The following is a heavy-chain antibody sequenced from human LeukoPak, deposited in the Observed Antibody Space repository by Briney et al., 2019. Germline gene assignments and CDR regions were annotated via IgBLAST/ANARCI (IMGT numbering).Heavy chain of an antibody. V-gene: IGHV1-69*04. CDR2: IIPILGIA. CDR3: AREVDYGGSTTVDY. J-gene: IGHJ4*02. Sequence: GASVKVSCKASGGTFSSYAISWVRQAPGQGLEWMGRIIPILGIANYSQKFQGRVTITADKSTSTAYMELSSLRSEDTAVYYCAREVDYGGSTTVDYWGQGTLVTVSS. CDR1: GGTFSSYA. D-gene: IGHD4-23*01.